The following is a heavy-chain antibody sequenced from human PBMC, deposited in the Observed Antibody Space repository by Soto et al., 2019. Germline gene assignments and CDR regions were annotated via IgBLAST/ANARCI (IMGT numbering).Heavy chain of an antibody. CDR1: GFTVSAIY. Sequence: EVHLVESGGGLVQPGVSLRLSCAASGFTVSAIYMRWVRQAPGKGLEWVSVISSGGNTYYADAVKGRFTISRDNSKNTLDLQINGRRAEDTVVYYWARGGYMDVWGKGTTVTVS. V-gene: IGHV3-66*01. CDR3: ARGGYMDV. J-gene: IGHJ6*03. CDR2: ISSGGNT.